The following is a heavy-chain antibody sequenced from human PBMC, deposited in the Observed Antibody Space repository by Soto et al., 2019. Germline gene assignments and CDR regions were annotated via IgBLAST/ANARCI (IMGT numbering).Heavy chain of an antibody. V-gene: IGHV4-59*01. CDR2: IYDTGISGYTPST. CDR1: GGSITSSY. CDR3: ARGEDAFFYYGLDV. Sequence: ETLSLTCTVSGGSITSSYWSWIRRPPGKGLEWIAYIYDTGISGYTPSTSYNPSLKSRVTMSVDTSKSQSSLKLTSVTAAATAVYYCARGEDAFFYYGLDVWGQGITVTVSS. J-gene: IGHJ6*02.